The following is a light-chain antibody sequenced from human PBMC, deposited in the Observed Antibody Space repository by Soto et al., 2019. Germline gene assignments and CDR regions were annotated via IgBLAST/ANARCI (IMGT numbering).Light chain of an antibody. V-gene: IGKV3-20*01. CDR3: QQYDNSFT. CDR2: GAS. Sequence: EIVLTHSPGTLSFSPGERATVSVRASQSVSSSYLAWYQHKPGQAPRLLISGASNRAAGIPDRFSGSGSGTDFTLTISRLEPEDFAVYYCQQYDNSFTFGGGTKVDIK. CDR1: QSVSSSY. J-gene: IGKJ4*01.